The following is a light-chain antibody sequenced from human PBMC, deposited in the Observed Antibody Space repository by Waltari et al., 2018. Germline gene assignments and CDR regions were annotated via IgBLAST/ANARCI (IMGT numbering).Light chain of an antibody. V-gene: IGLV1-51*02. CDR3: ASWDNSLSVEI. CDR1: SSSIGNNY. J-gene: IGLJ2*01. Sequence: QSVLTQPPSVSAAPGQKVTISCSGSSSSIGNNYVSWYQHLPGTAPKLLMYGNVKRPSWIPDRFSGSKSGTSATLGITGLQTGDEADYYCASWDNSLSVEIIGGGTKLTVL. CDR2: GNV.